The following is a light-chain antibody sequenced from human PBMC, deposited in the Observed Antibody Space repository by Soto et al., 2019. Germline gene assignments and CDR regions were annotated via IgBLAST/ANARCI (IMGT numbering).Light chain of an antibody. CDR2: DVT. CDR1: SSDVGGYNF. J-gene: IGLJ3*02. Sequence: QSALTRPRSVSGSPGQSVTISCTGTSSDVGGYNFVSWYQQHPGKAPKLMIYDVTKRPSGVPDRFSGSKSGNTASLTISGLQAEDEADYYCCSYAGSYTHWVFGGGTKVTVL. CDR3: CSYAGSYTHWV. V-gene: IGLV2-11*01.